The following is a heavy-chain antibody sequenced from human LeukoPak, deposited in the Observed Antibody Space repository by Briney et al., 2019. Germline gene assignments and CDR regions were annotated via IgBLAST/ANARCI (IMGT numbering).Heavy chain of an antibody. V-gene: IGHV4-59*01. J-gene: IGHJ4*02. D-gene: IGHD5-18*01. CDR3: ARDSPSGEDTGMDFDY. CDR1: GGSISSYY. Sequence: SETLSLTCTVSGGSISSYYWTWIRQPPGKGLEWIAYIYYSGSAYYNPSLKSRVTISVDTSKNQFSLKLSSVTAADTAVYYCARDSPSGEDTGMDFDYWGQGTLVTVSS. CDR2: IYYSGSA.